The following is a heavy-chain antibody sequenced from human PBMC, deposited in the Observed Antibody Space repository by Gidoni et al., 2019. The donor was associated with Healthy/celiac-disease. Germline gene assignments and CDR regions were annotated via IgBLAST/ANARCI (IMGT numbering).Heavy chain of an antibody. CDR2: ISYDGSNK. Sequence: QVQLVESGGGVDQPGRALSLSRAASGFTFSSYGMNWGGQAPGTGLGLVAVISYDGSNKYYADSVKGRFTIARDNSKNTLYLQMNSLRAEDTAVYYCAKEKLYQPLLYLDYWGQGTLVTVSS. D-gene: IGHD2-2*01. CDR3: AKEKLYQPLLYLDY. V-gene: IGHV3-30*18. J-gene: IGHJ4*02. CDR1: GFTFSSYG.